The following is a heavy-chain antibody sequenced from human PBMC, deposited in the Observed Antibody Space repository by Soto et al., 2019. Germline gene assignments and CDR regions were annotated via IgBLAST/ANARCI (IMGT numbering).Heavy chain of an antibody. CDR3: AKGSSTSYYSGLDY. CDR1: GFTFSTCA. Sequence: PGGSLRLSCAASGFTFSTCAMSWVCQAPGKGLEWVSVISGTGDNTYYAGSVKGRFTISRDNSKNTLYLQMNSLRAEDTAIYYCAKGSSTSYYSGLDYWGQGSLVTVSS. CDR2: ISGTGDNT. J-gene: IGHJ4*02. D-gene: IGHD2-2*01. V-gene: IGHV3-23*01.